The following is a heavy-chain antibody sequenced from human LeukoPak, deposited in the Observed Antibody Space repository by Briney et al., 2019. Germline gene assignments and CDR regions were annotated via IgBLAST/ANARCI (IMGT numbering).Heavy chain of an antibody. J-gene: IGHJ4*02. CDR2: IHNSGST. Sequence: PSETLSLTCTVSGGSISSSAYHWGWIRQPPGKGLEWIGSIHNSGSTYYNPSLKSRVTISVRTSKNQFSLKLSSVAAADTAVYYCARDPSVAATPYPLDYWGQGTLVTVSS. V-gene: IGHV4-39*02. CDR1: GGSISSSAYH. CDR3: ARDPSVAATPYPLDY. D-gene: IGHD2-15*01.